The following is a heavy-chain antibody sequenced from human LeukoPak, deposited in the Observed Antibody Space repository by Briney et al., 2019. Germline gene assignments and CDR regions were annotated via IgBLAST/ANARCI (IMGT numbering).Heavy chain of an antibody. V-gene: IGHV4-39*01. J-gene: IGHJ4*02. D-gene: IGHD6-19*01. CDR2: IYYSGST. Sequence: PSETLSLICTVSGGSISSSSYYWGWIRQPPGKGLEWIGSIYYSGSTYYNPSLKSRVTISVDTSKNQFSLKLSSVTAADTAVYYCASSSGYSSGWYLTPNPYYFDYWGQGTLVTVSS. CDR3: ASSSGYSSGWYLTPNPYYFDY. CDR1: GGSISSSSYY.